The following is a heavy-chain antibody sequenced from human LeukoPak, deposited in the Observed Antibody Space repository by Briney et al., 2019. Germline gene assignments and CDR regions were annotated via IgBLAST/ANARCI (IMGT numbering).Heavy chain of an antibody. V-gene: IGHV4-30-2*01. CDR1: GGSISSGGYS. CDR2: IYHSGST. Sequence: SQTLSLTCAVSGGSISSGGYSWSWIRQPPGKGLEWIGYIYHSGSTYYNPSLKSRVTISVDRSKNQFSLKLSSVTAADTAVYYCARLMGGYDYLGVDYWGQGTLVTVSS. CDR3: ARLMGGYDYLGVDY. D-gene: IGHD5-12*01. J-gene: IGHJ4*02.